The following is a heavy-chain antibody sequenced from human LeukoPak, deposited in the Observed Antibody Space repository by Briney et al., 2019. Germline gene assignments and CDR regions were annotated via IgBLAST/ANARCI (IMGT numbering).Heavy chain of an antibody. V-gene: IGHV4-59*05. Sequence: PSETLSLTCTISGGSISSYYWSWIRQPPGKGLEWIGSIYYSGSTYYNPSLKSRVTISVDTSKNQFSLKVGSVAAADTAVYYCARLSQQVVRSNWFDPWGQGTLVTVSS. CDR2: IYYSGST. CDR3: ARLSQQVVRSNWFDP. CDR1: GGSISSYY. J-gene: IGHJ5*02. D-gene: IGHD6-13*01.